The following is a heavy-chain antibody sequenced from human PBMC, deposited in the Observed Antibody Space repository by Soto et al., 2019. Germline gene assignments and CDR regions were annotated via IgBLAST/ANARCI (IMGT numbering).Heavy chain of an antibody. Sequence: EVQLVESGGALVQPGGSLRLTCATSGFTFSNYWMTWVRQAPGKGLEWVANINKDGSQTSFVDSVKGRFTIFRDNAQSSLYLQMNSLRGEDTAKYYCVKAIAAAQWGQGTLVTVSS. D-gene: IGHD6-25*01. J-gene: IGHJ4*02. CDR3: VKAIAAAQ. CDR1: GFTFSNYW. V-gene: IGHV3-7*01. CDR2: INKDGSQT.